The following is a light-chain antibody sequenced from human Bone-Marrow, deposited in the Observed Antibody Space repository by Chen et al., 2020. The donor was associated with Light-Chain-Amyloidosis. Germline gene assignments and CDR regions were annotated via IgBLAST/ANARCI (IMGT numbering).Light chain of an antibody. CDR3: QSADSSGTYEVI. CDR2: RDT. CDR1: DLPTKY. Sequence: SYELTQPPSVSVSPGQTARITCSGDDLPTKYAYWYQQKPGQAPVLVIHRDTERPSGISERFSCSHSGTTATLTISGVQAEDYADYHCQSADSSGTYEVIFGGGTKLTVL. J-gene: IGLJ2*01. V-gene: IGLV3-25*03.